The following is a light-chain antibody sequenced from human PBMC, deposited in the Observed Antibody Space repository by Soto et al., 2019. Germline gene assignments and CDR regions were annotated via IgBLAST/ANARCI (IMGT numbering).Light chain of an antibody. Sequence: DIQMTQSPSTLSASVGDGVTITCRASQRISTWLAWYQQKPGKAPKLLIYAASSLQSGVPSRFSGSGSGTEFTLTISSLQPDDFATYYCQQYNSLWTFGQGTKVDIK. V-gene: IGKV1-5*01. CDR3: QQYNSLWT. CDR2: AAS. CDR1: QRISTW. J-gene: IGKJ1*01.